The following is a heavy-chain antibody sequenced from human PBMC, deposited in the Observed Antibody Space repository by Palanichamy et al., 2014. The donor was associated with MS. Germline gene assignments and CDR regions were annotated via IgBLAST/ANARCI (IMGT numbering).Heavy chain of an antibody. CDR3: AKDGSWAGGTKGFDH. J-gene: IGHJ4*02. Sequence: EVQLLESGGGLLQPGGSLRLSCAASGFTFSDHAMSWVRQAPGKGLEWVSAIRGSGDIIHYADSVKGRFTISRDKSKNIIYLQMDSLRVEDTAIYYCAKDGSWAGGTKGFDHWGQGTLVTVSS. V-gene: IGHV3-23*01. CDR1: GFTFSDHA. D-gene: IGHD1-26*01. CDR2: IRGSGDII.